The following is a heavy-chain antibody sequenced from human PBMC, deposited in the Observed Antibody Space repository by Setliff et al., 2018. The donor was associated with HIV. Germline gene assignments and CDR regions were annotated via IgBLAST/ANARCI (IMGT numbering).Heavy chain of an antibody. CDR3: ARGVDRFGVVTWFHP. CDR1: GASLSGDY. Sequence: SETLSLTCAVYGASLSGDYWTWIRQPPGRGMEWIGEINHGGNTNYNPSLKSRATMSLDTSKSQFSLNLTSVTAADTAVYYCARGVDRFGVVTWFHPWGHGMLVTVSS. D-gene: IGHD3-3*01. J-gene: IGHJ5*02. V-gene: IGHV4-34*01. CDR2: INHGGNT.